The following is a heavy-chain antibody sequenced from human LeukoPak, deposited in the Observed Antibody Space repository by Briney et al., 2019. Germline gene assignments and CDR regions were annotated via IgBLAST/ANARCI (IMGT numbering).Heavy chain of an antibody. CDR3: AKDMIFGDTVTTPSYGMDV. Sequence: GGSLRLSCAASGFTFDDYAMHWVRQAPGKGLEWDSGISWNSGSIGYADSAKGRFTISRDNAKNSLYLQMNSLRAEDTALYYCAKDMIFGDTVTTPSYGMDVWGQGTTVTVSS. D-gene: IGHD4-17*01. CDR1: GFTFDDYA. J-gene: IGHJ6*02. CDR2: ISWNSGSI. V-gene: IGHV3-9*01.